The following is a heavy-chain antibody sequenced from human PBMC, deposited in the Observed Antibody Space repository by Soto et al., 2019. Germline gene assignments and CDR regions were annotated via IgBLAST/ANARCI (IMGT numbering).Heavy chain of an antibody. V-gene: IGHV3-30-3*01. D-gene: IGHD4-17*01. CDR1: GFTFSSYA. J-gene: IGHJ5*02. Sequence: QVQLVESGGGVVQPGRSLRLSCAASGFTFSSYAMHWVRQAPGKGLEWVAVISYDGSNKYYADSVKGRFTISRDNSKNTLYLQMNSLRAEDTAVDYCARDPRPSPTVTSWFDPWGQGTLVTVSS. CDR3: ARDPRPSPTVTSWFDP. CDR2: ISYDGSNK.